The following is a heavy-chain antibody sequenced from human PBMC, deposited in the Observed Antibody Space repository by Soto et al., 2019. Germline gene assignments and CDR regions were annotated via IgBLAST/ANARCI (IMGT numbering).Heavy chain of an antibody. CDR2: INPSTGSA. CDR3: ARDPNLSLTFHYYGMDV. V-gene: IGHV1-46*01. CDR1: GYTFTSYY. Sequence: QVQLMQSGAEVKKPGASVKVSCKASGYTFTSYYIHWVRQAPGQGLEWMGIINPSTGSASYARMCQGTVAMTRDTSTSTVYMEVSSLRSADTAVYYCARDPNLSLTFHYYGMDVWGQGTTVTVSS. J-gene: IGHJ6*02.